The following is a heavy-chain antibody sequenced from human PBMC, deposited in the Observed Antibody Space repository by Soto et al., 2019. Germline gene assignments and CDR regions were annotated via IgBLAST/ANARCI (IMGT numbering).Heavy chain of an antibody. V-gene: IGHV1-58*01. J-gene: IGHJ6*02. CDR2: IVVGSGST. D-gene: IGHD3-9*01. CDR1: GITFRRSA. Sequence: AASVKVSCKASGITFRRSAVQWMRQARGQPLEWIGRIVVGSGSTTYAQIVQERITITRDMSTSTVYMDLRSLRPEDTAMYYCARSTYDWFLSTNYGMDVWGQGTTVTVSS. CDR3: ARSTYDWFLSTNYGMDV.